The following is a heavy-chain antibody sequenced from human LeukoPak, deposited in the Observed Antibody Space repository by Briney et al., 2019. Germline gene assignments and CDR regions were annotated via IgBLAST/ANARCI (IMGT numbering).Heavy chain of an antibody. D-gene: IGHD5-18*01. CDR1: GFTFSSYW. Sequence: GGSLRLSCAASGFTFSSYWMSWVRQAPGKGLEWVANIKQDGSEKYYVDSVKGRFTISRDNAKNSLYLQMNSLRAEDTAVYYCARMGYSYGSFYMDVWGKGTTVTVSS. J-gene: IGHJ6*03. CDR2: IKQDGSEK. CDR3: ARMGYSYGSFYMDV. V-gene: IGHV3-7*01.